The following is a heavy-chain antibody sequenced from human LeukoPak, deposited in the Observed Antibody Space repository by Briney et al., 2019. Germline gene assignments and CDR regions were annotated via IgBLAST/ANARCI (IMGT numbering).Heavy chain of an antibody. J-gene: IGHJ4*02. CDR2: IYDSGNT. D-gene: IGHD6-13*01. V-gene: IGHV4-39*01. CDR1: GGSISSSAYS. CDR3: ARQYGPGYSSTWYFDY. Sequence: SETLSLTCTVSGGSISSSAYSWGWIRQPPGKGLDWIGNIYDSGNTYYSPSLTSRVTISVDTSKNQFSLKLNSVTAADTAVYYCARQYGPGYSSTWYFDYWGQGTLVTVSS.